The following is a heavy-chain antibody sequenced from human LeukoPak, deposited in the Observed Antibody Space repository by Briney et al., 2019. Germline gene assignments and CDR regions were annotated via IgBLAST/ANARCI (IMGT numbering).Heavy chain of an antibody. V-gene: IGHV3-20*04. CDR1: GFTFNSYA. D-gene: IGHD1-26*01. J-gene: IGHJ6*03. CDR2: TNWNGGST. CDR3: ARRRRGNTVPYYYYMDV. Sequence: GRSLRLSCAASGFTFNSYAMYWVRQAPGKGLEWVSATNWNGGSTHYADSVKGRFTISRDNAKNSLYLQLSSLRVEDTALYYCARRRRGNTVPYYYYMDVWGKGTTVTVSS.